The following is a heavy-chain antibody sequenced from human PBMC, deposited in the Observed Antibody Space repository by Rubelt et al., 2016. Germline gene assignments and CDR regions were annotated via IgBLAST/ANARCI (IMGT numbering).Heavy chain of an antibody. V-gene: IGHV3-11*06. CDR3: ASKHSSSWDNAFDI. Sequence: VQLVESGGGLVQPGGSLRLSCAASGFTFSDYYMSWIRQAPGKGLEWVSYISSSSSHTNYADFVKGRFTISRDNAKNSLDLQMNSLRAEDTAVYYCASKHSSSWDNAFDIWGQGTMVTVSS. J-gene: IGHJ3*02. CDR1: GFTFSDYY. CDR2: ISSSSSHT. D-gene: IGHD6-13*01.